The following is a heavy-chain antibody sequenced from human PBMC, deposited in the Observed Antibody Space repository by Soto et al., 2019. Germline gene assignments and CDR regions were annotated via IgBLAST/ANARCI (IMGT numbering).Heavy chain of an antibody. CDR3: ARGSLSPTLGTLYGDSDY. CDR1: GYTFTSYG. D-gene: IGHD4-17*01. Sequence: QVQLVQSGAEVKKPGASVKVSCKASGYTFTSYGISWVRQAPGQGLEWMGWISAYNGNTNYAQKLQGRVTMTTDTSTSKAYMELRSLRSDDTAVYYCARGSLSPTLGTLYGDSDYWGQGTLVTVSS. J-gene: IGHJ4*02. V-gene: IGHV1-18*01. CDR2: ISAYNGNT.